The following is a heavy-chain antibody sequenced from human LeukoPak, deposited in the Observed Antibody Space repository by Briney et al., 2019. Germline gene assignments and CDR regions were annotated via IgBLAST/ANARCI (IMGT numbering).Heavy chain of an antibody. CDR3: ARAEEKLGYSYGAY. D-gene: IGHD5-18*01. Sequence: ASVKVSCKASGYTFTGYYMHWVRQAPGQGLEWMGWISAYNGNTNYAQKLQGRVTMTTDTSTSTAYMELRSLRSEDTAVYYCARAEEKLGYSYGAYWGQGTLVTVSS. J-gene: IGHJ4*02. V-gene: IGHV1-18*04. CDR1: GYTFTGYY. CDR2: ISAYNGNT.